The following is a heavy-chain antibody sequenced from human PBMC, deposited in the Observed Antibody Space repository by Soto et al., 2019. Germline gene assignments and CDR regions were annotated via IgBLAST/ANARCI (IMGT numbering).Heavy chain of an antibody. CDR2: LSSDSNNK. V-gene: IGHV3-30-3*01. Sequence: QVQLVESGGGVVQPGRSLRLSCAASGFSFSYYDMHWVRQVPGKGLEWVALLSSDSNNKYYADSVKGRFTISRDNSKNRLYLQMNSLRPEDTAVCYCANFEAVGGQGTLVTVSS. CDR3: ANFEAV. CDR1: GFSFSYYD. J-gene: IGHJ4*02. D-gene: IGHD3-9*01.